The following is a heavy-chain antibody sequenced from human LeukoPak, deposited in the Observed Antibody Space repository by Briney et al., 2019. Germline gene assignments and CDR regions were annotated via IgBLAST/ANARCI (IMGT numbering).Heavy chain of an antibody. CDR3: AKGTGDLGY. CDR1: GFTFSDYG. V-gene: IGHV3-48*01. CDR2: ISSTSSTI. D-gene: IGHD7-27*01. Sequence: GGSLRLSCAASGFTFSDYGMNWVRQAPGKGLEWLSYISSTSSTIYYADSVKGRFTISRDNAKNSLYLQMNSPRAEDTAVYYCAKGTGDLGYWGQGTLVTVSS. J-gene: IGHJ4*02.